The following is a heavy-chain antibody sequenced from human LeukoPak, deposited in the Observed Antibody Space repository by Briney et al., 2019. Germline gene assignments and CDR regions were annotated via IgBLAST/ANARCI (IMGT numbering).Heavy chain of an antibody. J-gene: IGHJ4*02. V-gene: IGHV3-48*04. D-gene: IGHD6-6*01. CDR1: GFTFSSYS. CDR3: ARDGPYSSSVDY. CDR2: ISRSSSTI. Sequence: GGSLRLSCVASGFTFSSYSMNWVRQAPGKGLEWVSYISRSSSTIYYAGSVKGRFTISRDNAKNSLYLQMNSLRAEDTAVYYCARDGPYSSSVDYWGQGTLVTVSS.